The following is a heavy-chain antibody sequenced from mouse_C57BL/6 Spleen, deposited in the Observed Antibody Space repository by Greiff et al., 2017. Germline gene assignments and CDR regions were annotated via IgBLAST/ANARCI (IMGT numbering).Heavy chain of an antibody. J-gene: IGHJ2*01. CDR3: WTAQATCDY. CDR2: INPNYGTT. D-gene: IGHD3-2*02. CDR1: GYSFTDYN. V-gene: IGHV1-39*01. Sequence: VQLQQSGPELVKPGASVKISCKASGYSFTDYNMNWVKQSHGKSLEWIGVINPNYGTTSYNHKFKGKATLTVDQSSSTAYMQLNSLTSEDSAVYYWWTAQATCDYGGQGTTLTVSS.